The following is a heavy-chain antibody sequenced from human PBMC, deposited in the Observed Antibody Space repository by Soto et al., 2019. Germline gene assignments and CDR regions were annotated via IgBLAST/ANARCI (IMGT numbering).Heavy chain of an antibody. D-gene: IGHD3-10*01. V-gene: IGHV3-30*03. CDR2: ISYDGSNK. J-gene: IGHJ4*02. CDR3: ARDQMGRYYGSGSYYFDY. CDR1: GFTFNTYG. Sequence: GGSLRLSCAASGFTFNTYGMHWVRQAPGKGLEWVAVISYDGSNKYYADSVKGRLTISRDNSKNTLYLQMNSLRAEDTAVYYCARDQMGRYYGSGSYYFDYWGQGTLVTVSS.